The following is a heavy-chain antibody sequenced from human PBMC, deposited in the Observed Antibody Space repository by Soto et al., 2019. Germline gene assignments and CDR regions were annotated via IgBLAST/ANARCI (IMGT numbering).Heavy chain of an antibody. CDR1: GFTFSGYH. V-gene: IGHV3-21*01. Sequence: PGGSLRLSCATSGFTFSGYHMNWVRQAPGKGPQWVSSISAGSDTYYADSVKGRFTISRDNAQNSLFLQMNSMRAEDTAVYYCAREYTAWPLAYGLDVWGQGTTVTVSS. CDR2: ISAGSDT. D-gene: IGHD2-2*02. CDR3: AREYTAWPLAYGLDV. J-gene: IGHJ6*02.